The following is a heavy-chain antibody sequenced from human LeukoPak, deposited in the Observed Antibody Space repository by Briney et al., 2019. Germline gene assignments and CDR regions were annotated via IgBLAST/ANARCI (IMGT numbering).Heavy chain of an antibody. V-gene: IGHV1-8*01. CDR1: GYTFTSYD. Sequence: ASVKVSCKASGYTFTSYDINWVRQATGQGLEWMGWMNPNSGNTGYAQKFQGRVTMTRNTSISTAYMELSSLRSEDTAVYYCARGWRWLQFSSGWFDPWGQGTLVTVSS. D-gene: IGHD5-24*01. J-gene: IGHJ5*02. CDR3: ARGWRWLQFSSGWFDP. CDR2: MNPNSGNT.